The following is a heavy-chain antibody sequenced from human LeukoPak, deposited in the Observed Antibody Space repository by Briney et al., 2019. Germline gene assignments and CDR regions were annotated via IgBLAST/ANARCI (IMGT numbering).Heavy chain of an antibody. CDR3: ARGMYSSSRLVYYYMDV. J-gene: IGHJ6*03. Sequence: SGTLSLTCSVSGGSISSYYWSWIRQHPGKGLEWLGYIYYSGSTNYNPSLKSRVTISVHTSKNQFSLQLRSATAADTAVYYCARGMYSSSRLVYYYMDVWGKGTTVTVSS. D-gene: IGHD6-6*01. V-gene: IGHV4-59*01. CDR1: GGSISSYY. CDR2: IYYSGST.